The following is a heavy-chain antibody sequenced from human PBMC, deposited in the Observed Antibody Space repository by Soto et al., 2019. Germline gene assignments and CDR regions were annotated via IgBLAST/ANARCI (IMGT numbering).Heavy chain of an antibody. CDR3: GKVLVGATGHTDTDS. J-gene: IGHJ4*02. V-gene: IGHV4-39*01. D-gene: IGHD2-15*01. CDR1: GGSIYRSGYY. Sequence: SETLSLTCTVSGGSIYRSGYYWGWIRQPPGRGLEWIGNIDYNGVTYSNPSLKSRVTISRDTSKNQFSLKLTSVTAADTALYYCGKVLVGATGHTDTDSWGPGTLVTVSS. CDR2: IDYNGVT.